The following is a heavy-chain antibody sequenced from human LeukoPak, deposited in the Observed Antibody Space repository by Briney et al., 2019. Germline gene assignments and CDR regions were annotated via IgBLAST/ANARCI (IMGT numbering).Heavy chain of an antibody. J-gene: IGHJ4*02. CDR1: GFTFSSYA. V-gene: IGHV3-23*01. CDR3: AKGRGATVTSAANY. CDR2: IGGSGDNT. D-gene: IGHD4-17*01. Sequence: GGSLRLSCAASGFTFSSYAMSWVRQAPGKGLEWVSSIGGSGDNTFYADSVKDRFTISRDNSKNTLFLQMNSLRAEDTAVYYCAKGRGATVTSAANYWGQGTLVTVSS.